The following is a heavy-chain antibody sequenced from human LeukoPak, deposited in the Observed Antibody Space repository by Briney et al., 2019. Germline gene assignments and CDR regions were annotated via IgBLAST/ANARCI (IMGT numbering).Heavy chain of an antibody. CDR1: GFTFSSYA. V-gene: IGHV3-9*01. CDR2: ISWNSGSI. D-gene: IGHD2-15*01. CDR3: AKGVVVVAATLDTDAFDI. Sequence: GGSLRLSCAASGFTFSSYAMHWVRQAPGKGLEWVSGISWNSGSIGYADSVKGRFTISRDNAKNSLYLQMNSLRAEDTALYYCAKGVVVVAATLDTDAFDIWGQGTMVTVSS. J-gene: IGHJ3*02.